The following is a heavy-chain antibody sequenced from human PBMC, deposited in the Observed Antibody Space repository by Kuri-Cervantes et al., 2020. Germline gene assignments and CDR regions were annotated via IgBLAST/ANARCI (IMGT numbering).Heavy chain of an antibody. J-gene: IGHJ6*02. CDR2: ISAYNGNT. CDR3: ARGPGSGCLSYYYYSGMDV. D-gene: IGHD3-22*01. Sequence: ASVKVSCKSSGYTFTSYGISWVRQAPGQGLEGMGWISAYNGNTNYAQKLQGRVTMTTDTSTSTAYMELRSLRSGDTAVYYCARGPGSGCLSYYYYSGMDVWGQGTTVIVSS. CDR1: GYTFTSYG. V-gene: IGHV1-18*04.